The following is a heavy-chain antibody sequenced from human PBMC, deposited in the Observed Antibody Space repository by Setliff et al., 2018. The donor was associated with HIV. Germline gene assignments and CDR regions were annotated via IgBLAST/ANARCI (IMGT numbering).Heavy chain of an antibody. CDR3: ARDQLLEAFDI. CDR1: GGSISSSSYY. J-gene: IGHJ3*02. CDR2: VFYSGST. D-gene: IGHD1-1*01. Sequence: PSETLSLTCTVSGGSISSSSYYWDWIRQPPGKGLEWIGSVFYSGSTYYKPSLKSRVTISVDTSKNQFSLKLSSVTAADTAVYYCARDQLLEAFDIWGQGTMVTVSS. V-gene: IGHV4-39*07.